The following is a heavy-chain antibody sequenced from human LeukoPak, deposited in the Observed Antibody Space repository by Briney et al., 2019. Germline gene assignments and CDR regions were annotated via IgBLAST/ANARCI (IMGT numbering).Heavy chain of an antibody. V-gene: IGHV3-23*01. CDR2: MSGNGCNT. CDR3: ARRGSYSRGAFDI. J-gene: IGHJ3*02. CDR1: GFTFSSYG. D-gene: IGHD1-26*01. Sequence: TGGSLRLSCAASGFTFSSYGMSWVRQAPGKGLEWVSIMSGNGCNTYYADSVKGRFTISRDNSKNTLYLQMNSLRAEDTAVYYCARRGSYSRGAFDIWGQGTMVTVSA.